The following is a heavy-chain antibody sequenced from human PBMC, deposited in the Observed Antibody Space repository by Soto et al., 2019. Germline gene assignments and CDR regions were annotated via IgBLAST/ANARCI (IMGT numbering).Heavy chain of an antibody. CDR2: IYYSGST. Sequence: SETLSLTCTVSGGSISSGGYYWSWIRQHPGKGLEWIGYIYYSGSTYYNPSLKSRVTISVDTSKNQFSLKLSSVTAADTAVYYCAREADDSSGYRKFDYWGQGTLVTVSS. CDR3: AREADDSSGYRKFDY. CDR1: GGSISSGGYY. D-gene: IGHD3-22*01. J-gene: IGHJ4*02. V-gene: IGHV4-31*03.